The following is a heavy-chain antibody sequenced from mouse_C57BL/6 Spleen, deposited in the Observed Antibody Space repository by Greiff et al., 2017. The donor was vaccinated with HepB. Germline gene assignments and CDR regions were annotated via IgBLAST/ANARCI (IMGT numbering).Heavy chain of an antibody. J-gene: IGHJ2*01. CDR1: GFNIKDTY. CDR2: IDTANGNT. Sequence: EVKLMESGAELVKPGASVKLSCTASGFNIKDTYMHWVKQRPEQGLEWIGRIDTANGNTKYDPKFQGTATITADTSSNTAYLQLSSLTSEDTAFYYCARINAWGQGTTLTVSS. D-gene: IGHD6-5*01. V-gene: IGHV14-3*02. CDR3: ARINA.